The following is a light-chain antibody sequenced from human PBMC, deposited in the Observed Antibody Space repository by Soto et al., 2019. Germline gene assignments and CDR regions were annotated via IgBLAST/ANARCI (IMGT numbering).Light chain of an antibody. CDR1: QSVGGN. CDR3: QQYKNWPLFT. Sequence: EMVMTQSPATLSVSPGEGATLSCRASQSVGGNLAWYQQKPGQAPRLLIYGASTRATGIPARFSGSGSGTEFTLTTNSRQSEDFAVYYCQQYKNWPLFTFGRGTKVDI. V-gene: IGKV3-15*01. J-gene: IGKJ3*01. CDR2: GAS.